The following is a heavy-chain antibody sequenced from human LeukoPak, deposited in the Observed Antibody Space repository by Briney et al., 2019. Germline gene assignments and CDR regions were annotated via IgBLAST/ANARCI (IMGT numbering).Heavy chain of an antibody. CDR1: GFTFSSYW. V-gene: IGHV3-7*01. Sequence: GGSLRLSCAASGFTFSSYWMSWVRQAPGKGLEWVANIKQDGSEKYYVDSVKGRFTISRDNAKNSLYLQMNSLRAEDTAVYYCARSPRGPRLNYYDSSGYYYYFDYWGQGTLVTVSS. D-gene: IGHD3-22*01. CDR2: IKQDGSEK. CDR3: ARSPRGPRLNYYDSSGYYYYFDY. J-gene: IGHJ4*02.